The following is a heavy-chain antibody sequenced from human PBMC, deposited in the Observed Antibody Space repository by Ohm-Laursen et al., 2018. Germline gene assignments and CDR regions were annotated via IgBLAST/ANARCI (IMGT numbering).Heavy chain of an antibody. CDR3: AKLLSGGLFPPGAFDI. D-gene: IGHD6-19*01. CDR1: GFTFSTYA. Sequence: SLRLSCAASGFTFSTYAMSWVRQVPGKGLEWVSGISGSGTNTFYADSVKGRFTISRDNSKNTLYLQMNSLRAEDTAVYYCAKLLSGGLFPPGAFDIWGQGTMVTVSS. CDR2: ISGSGTNT. V-gene: IGHV3-23*01. J-gene: IGHJ3*02.